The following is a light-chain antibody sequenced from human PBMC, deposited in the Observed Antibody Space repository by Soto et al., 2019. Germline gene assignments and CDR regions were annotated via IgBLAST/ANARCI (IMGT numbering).Light chain of an antibody. V-gene: IGLV2-8*01. CDR3: SSYAGSNNYD. CDR2: EVS. CDR1: SGDVGGYNY. J-gene: IGLJ1*01. Sequence: QSVLTQPPSASGSPGQSVTISCTGTSGDVGGYNYVSWYQQHPGKAPKLMIFEVSERPSGVPDRFSASKSGNTASLTVSGLQAEDEADYYCSSYAGSNNYDFGTGTKLTVL.